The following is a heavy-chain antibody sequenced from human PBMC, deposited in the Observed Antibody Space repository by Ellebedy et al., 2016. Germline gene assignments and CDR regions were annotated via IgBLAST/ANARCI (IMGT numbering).Heavy chain of an antibody. CDR3: AHWLAYCGGDCYSGGRNWFDP. CDR1: GGSISSYYW. V-gene: IGHV2-5*08. D-gene: IGHD2-21*02. CDR2: IYWDDDK. J-gene: IGHJ5*02. Sequence: TLSLXCTVSGGSISSYYWSWIRQPPGKALEWLALIYWDDDKRYSPSLKSRLTITKDTSKNQVVLTMTNMDPVDTATYYCAHWLAYCGGDCYSGGRNWFDPWGQGTLVTVSS.